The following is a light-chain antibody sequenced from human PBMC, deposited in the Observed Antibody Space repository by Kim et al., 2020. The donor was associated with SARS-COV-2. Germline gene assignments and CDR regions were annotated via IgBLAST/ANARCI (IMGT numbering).Light chain of an antibody. Sequence: PGQTASITCSGDKVGDKYACWYQQKPGQSPVLVIYQDSKRPSGIPERFSGSNSGNTATLTISGTQAMDEADYYCQAWDSSTAYVVFGGGTQLTVL. CDR1: KVGDKY. CDR2: QDS. J-gene: IGLJ2*01. CDR3: QAWDSSTAYVV. V-gene: IGLV3-1*01.